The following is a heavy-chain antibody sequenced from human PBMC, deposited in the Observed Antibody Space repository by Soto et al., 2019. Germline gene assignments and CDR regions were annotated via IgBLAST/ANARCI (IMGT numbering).Heavy chain of an antibody. CDR1: GHSIKSNFW. Sequence: SETLSLTCLVSGHSIKSNFWWSWVRQPPGKGLEWIGEIYHSGSANYTPSLKSRVTISVDTSKNQFSLKLSSVTAADTAVYYCARLTRYCSSTSCYKFDYWGQGTLVTVSS. D-gene: IGHD2-2*01. V-gene: IGHV4-4*02. CDR3: ARLTRYCSSTSCYKFDY. J-gene: IGHJ4*02. CDR2: IYHSGSA.